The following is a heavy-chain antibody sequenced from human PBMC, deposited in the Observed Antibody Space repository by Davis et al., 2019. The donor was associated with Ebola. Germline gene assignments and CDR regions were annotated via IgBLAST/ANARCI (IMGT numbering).Heavy chain of an antibody. J-gene: IGHJ4*02. CDR1: GFTFSNYA. Sequence: GESLKISCAASGFTFSNYAMSWVRQAPGKGLEWVSRISGSGSIYADSVKGRFTISRDSSKDTLYLQMDSLRAEDTAMYYCARERVAPRLIDHWGQGTLVTVSS. V-gene: IGHV3-23*01. CDR3: ARERVAPRLIDH. CDR2: ISGSGS. D-gene: IGHD5-12*01.